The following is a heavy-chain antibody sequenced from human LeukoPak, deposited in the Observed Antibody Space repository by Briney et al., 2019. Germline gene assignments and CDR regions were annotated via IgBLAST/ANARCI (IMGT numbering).Heavy chain of an antibody. J-gene: IGHJ4*02. V-gene: IGHV6-1*01. D-gene: IGHD2-2*01. Sequence: SPTLSLTFAISGDSVSINSAAWNWMRQSPSRGLEWLGSTYYRSKWYNDYAVTVKSRISINPDTSKNQFSLQLNSVTPEDTAVYYCARGGTGYCSSTSCYFDNWGQGTLVTVS. CDR1: GDSVSINSAA. CDR2: TYYRSKWYN. CDR3: ARGGTGYCSSTSCYFDN.